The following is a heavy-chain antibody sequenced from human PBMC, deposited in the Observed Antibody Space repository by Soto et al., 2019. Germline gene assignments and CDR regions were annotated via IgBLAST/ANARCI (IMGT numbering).Heavy chain of an antibody. J-gene: IGHJ5*02. CDR2: IHHSGIS. CDR1: GGSLSDSF. D-gene: IGHD7-27*01. V-gene: IGHV4-34*01. Sequence: SETLSLTCTVSGGSLSDSFWNWIRQPPGKGLEWIGEIHHSGISNYNPSLKSRVTMSVDTSKNQFSLKMTSVTAADTAVYYCAVTGTYNWFDPWGQGTLVTVSS. CDR3: AVTGTYNWFDP.